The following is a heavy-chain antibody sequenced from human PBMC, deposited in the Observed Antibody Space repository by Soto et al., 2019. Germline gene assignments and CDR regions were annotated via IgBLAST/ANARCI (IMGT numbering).Heavy chain of an antibody. D-gene: IGHD1-26*01. V-gene: IGHV3-53*05. CDR2: IYSGGST. Sequence: PGGSLRLSCAASGFTVSSNYMSWVRQAPGKGLEWVSVIYSGGSTYYADSVKGRFTISRDTSNGIAYLQMNSLNIEDSAVYYCSGAESPDTAYFSLYWGQGTPVTVSS. J-gene: IGHJ4*02. CDR3: SGAESPDTAYFSLY. CDR1: GFTVSSNY.